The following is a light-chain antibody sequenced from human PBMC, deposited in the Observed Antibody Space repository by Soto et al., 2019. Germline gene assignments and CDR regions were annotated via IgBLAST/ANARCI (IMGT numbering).Light chain of an antibody. Sequence: AIRLTQSPSSLSASTGDRVTITCRASQGISSYVATYQQKPGKAPKLLIYAASTLQSRVPSRCSGSRSGTDLTITITCLQYEDFETYYWQPYYSYPWTFGQGTKLEIK. CDR3: QPYYSYPWT. CDR1: QGISSY. V-gene: IGKV1-8*01. J-gene: IGKJ2*02. CDR2: AAS.